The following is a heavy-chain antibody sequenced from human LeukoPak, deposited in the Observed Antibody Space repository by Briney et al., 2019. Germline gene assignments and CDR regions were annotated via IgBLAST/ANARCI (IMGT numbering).Heavy chain of an antibody. CDR1: GGSISSGSYY. Sequence: PSETLSLTCTVSGGSISSGSYYWSWIRQPAGKGLEWIGRIYTSGSTNYNPSLKSRVTISVDTSKNQFSLKLSSVTAADTAVYYCARSIVDTAMVMFYYYYMDVWGKGTTVTVSS. CDR2: IYTSGST. V-gene: IGHV4-61*02. CDR3: ARSIVDTAMVMFYYYYMDV. J-gene: IGHJ6*03. D-gene: IGHD5-18*01.